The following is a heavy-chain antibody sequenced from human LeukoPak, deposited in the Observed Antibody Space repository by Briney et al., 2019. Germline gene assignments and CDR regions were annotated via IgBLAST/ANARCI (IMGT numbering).Heavy chain of an antibody. CDR1: GFTFSDHY. V-gene: IGHV3-23*01. CDR3: AKISSVAVIDY. J-gene: IGHJ4*02. D-gene: IGHD6-19*01. Sequence: GGSLRLSCAASGFTFSDHYMDWVRQAPGKGLEWASAISGSGGSTYYADSVKGRFTISRDNSKNTLYLQMNSLRAEDTAVYYCAKISSVAVIDYWGQGTLVTVSS. CDR2: ISGSGGST.